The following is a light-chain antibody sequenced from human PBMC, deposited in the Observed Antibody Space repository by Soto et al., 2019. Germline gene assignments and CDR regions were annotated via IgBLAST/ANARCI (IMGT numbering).Light chain of an antibody. CDR3: RSYYRSRSGSV. Sequence: QSVLTQPPSVSGAPGQRVTISCTGSSSNVGAIYDVHWYQQLPGAAPKLLIYGNTNRPSGVPDRFSGSKSGTSASLAIAGLQAEDDADYYCRSYYRSRSGSVFGGGTKLTVL. J-gene: IGLJ3*02. CDR2: GNT. V-gene: IGLV1-40*01. CDR1: SSNVGAIYD.